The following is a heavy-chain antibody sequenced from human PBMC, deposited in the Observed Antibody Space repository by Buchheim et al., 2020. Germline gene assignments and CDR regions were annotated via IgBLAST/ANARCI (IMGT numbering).Heavy chain of an antibody. V-gene: IGHV4-39*07. CDR2: IRYSATT. CDR3: ARENRDGYRNGVDV. D-gene: IGHD5-24*01. J-gene: IGHJ6*02. CDR1: GGSISNSAYF. Sequence: QLQLQESGPGLVKPSETLSLTCTVSGGSISNSAYFWGWIRQPPGKGPEWIATIRYSATTYFNPSLQNRVTISVDTSKNQFSLTLRSVTAADTALYYCARENRDGYRNGVDVWGQGTT.